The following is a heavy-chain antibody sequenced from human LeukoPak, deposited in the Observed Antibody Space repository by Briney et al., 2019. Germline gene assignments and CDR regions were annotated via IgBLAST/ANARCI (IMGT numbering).Heavy chain of an antibody. J-gene: IGHJ4*02. D-gene: IGHD6-13*01. Sequence: RASVKVSCKASGYTFTGYYMHWVRQAPGQGLEWMGWINPNSGGANYAQKFQGRVTMTRDTSTGTAYMELSRPRSDDTAVYYCARTLYIAAAPGGSDYWGQGTLVAVSS. CDR1: GYTFTGYY. CDR2: INPNSGGA. CDR3: ARTLYIAAAPGGSDY. V-gene: IGHV1-2*02.